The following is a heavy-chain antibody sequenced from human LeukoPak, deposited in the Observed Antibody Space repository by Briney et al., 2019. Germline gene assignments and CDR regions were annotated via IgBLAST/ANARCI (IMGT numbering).Heavy chain of an antibody. Sequence: GGSLRLSCAASGFTFSSYAMSWVRQAPGKGLEWVSGISGNGGSTYYADSVKGRFTLSRDNSKNTLYLQMNSLRAEDTAVCYCAKSLKNYDFWSGYVEYFQHWGQGTLVTVSS. J-gene: IGHJ1*01. CDR1: GFTFSSYA. CDR2: ISGNGGST. V-gene: IGHV3-23*01. D-gene: IGHD3-3*01. CDR3: AKSLKNYDFWSGYVEYFQH.